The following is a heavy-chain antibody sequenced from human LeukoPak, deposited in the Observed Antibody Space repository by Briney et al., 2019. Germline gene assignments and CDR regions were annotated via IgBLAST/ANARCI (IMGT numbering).Heavy chain of an antibody. CDR3: ATHARDPAAVFAFDI. V-gene: IGHV1-69*04. CDR1: GGTFSSYA. Sequence: ASVKVSCKASGGTFSSYAISWVRQAPGQGLEWMGRIIPILGIANYAQKFQGRVTITADKSTSTAYMELSSLRSEDTAVYCATHARDPAAVFAFDIWGKGTMVTVSS. J-gene: IGHJ3*02. CDR2: IIPILGIA. D-gene: IGHD2-2*01.